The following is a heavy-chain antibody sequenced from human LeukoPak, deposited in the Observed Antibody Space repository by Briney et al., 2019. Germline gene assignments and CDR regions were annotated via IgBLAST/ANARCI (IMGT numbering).Heavy chain of an antibody. V-gene: IGHV3-21*01. J-gene: IGHJ4*02. Sequence: PGGSLRLSCAASGFTFSSYSMNWVRQAPGKGLEWVSSISSSSSYIYYADSVKGRFTISRDNAKNSLYLQMNSLRAEDTAVYYCARDAQLYYYDSSGYQYRGPMKYWGQGTLVTVSS. D-gene: IGHD3-22*01. CDR2: ISSSSSYI. CDR3: ARDAQLYYYDSSGYQYRGPMKY. CDR1: GFTFSSYS.